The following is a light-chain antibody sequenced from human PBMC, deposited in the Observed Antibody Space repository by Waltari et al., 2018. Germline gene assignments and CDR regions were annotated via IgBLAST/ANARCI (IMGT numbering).Light chain of an antibody. CDR3: RQATQVPRT. J-gene: IGKJ1*01. V-gene: IGKV2-24*01. CDR1: QSIIHSDGNTS. CDR2: KIS. Sequence: EIVMTQTPLSSPVTLGQADSISCRSSQSIIHSDGNTSLKWLQQRPGRPPRLLIYKISKRISSVPDRCSGSVAGTDVTLKIIRVVAEDVVIYYYRQATQVPRTFVRGTKGVVK.